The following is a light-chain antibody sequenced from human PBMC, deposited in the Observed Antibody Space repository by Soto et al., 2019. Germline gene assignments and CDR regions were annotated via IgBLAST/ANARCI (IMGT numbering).Light chain of an antibody. Sequence: QSVLTQPRSVSASPGQSVTISCTGTSSDVGGYNYVSWYQQHPGKAPKLMIYDVSKRPSGVPDRFSGSKSGTTASLTISGLQAEDEGDYHCSSYAGSYTLVFGGGTTLTVL. V-gene: IGLV2-11*01. CDR2: DVS. CDR3: SSYAGSYTLV. CDR1: SSDVGGYNY. J-gene: IGLJ2*01.